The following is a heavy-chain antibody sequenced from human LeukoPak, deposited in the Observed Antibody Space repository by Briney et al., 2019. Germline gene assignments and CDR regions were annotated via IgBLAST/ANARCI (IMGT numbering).Heavy chain of an antibody. CDR1: GYTLTGLS. Sequence: GASVKVSCKVSGYTLTGLSMHWVRQAPGKGLEWMGGFDPEDGETIYAQKFQGRVTMTEDTSTDTAYMELTSLRAEDTAVYYCATFVPYSDSSDFYIHAFHIWGRGTMVTVSS. J-gene: IGHJ3*02. V-gene: IGHV1-24*01. CDR2: FDPEDGET. CDR3: ATFVPYSDSSDFYIHAFHI. D-gene: IGHD3-22*01.